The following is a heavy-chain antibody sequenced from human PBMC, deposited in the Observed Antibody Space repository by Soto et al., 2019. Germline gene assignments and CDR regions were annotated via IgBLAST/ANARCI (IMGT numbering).Heavy chain of an antibody. Sequence: ASVKVSCKASGYTFTRYYMHWVRQAPGQGLEWMGIINPSDDATSYAEKFQGRLTMTKDTSTSTVYMEMSSLRSEDTAVYYCARDLTREGDYYDRSGYYLDYWGQGTRGTVS. J-gene: IGHJ4*02. CDR2: INPSDDAT. CDR1: GYTFTRYY. CDR3: ARDLTREGDYYDRSGYYLDY. V-gene: IGHV1-46*01. D-gene: IGHD3-22*01.